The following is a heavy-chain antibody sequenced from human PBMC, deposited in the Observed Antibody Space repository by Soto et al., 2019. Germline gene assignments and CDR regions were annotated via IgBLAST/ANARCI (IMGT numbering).Heavy chain of an antibody. D-gene: IGHD3-10*01. Sequence: EVQLLESGGGLVQPGGSLRLSCAASGFTFSSYAMSWVRQAPGKGLEWVSGISGSGGSTYYADSVKGRFTISRDNSKNTLYLQMNSLRAEDTAVYYCAKDFLSGTYFFWFDPWGQGTLVTVSS. CDR2: ISGSGGST. CDR3: AKDFLSGTYFFWFDP. J-gene: IGHJ5*02. CDR1: GFTFSSYA. V-gene: IGHV3-23*01.